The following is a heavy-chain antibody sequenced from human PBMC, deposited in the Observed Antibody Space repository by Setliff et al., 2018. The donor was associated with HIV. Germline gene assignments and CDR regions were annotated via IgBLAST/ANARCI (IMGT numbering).Heavy chain of an antibody. CDR1: GASISSGSYY. D-gene: IGHD3-22*01. J-gene: IGHJ6*03. Sequence: PSETMSLTCSVSGASISSGSYYWSWIRQPAGKGLEWIGYIYYTGSTYYNPTLESRVTMSVDTSKNQFSLRLKFVTAADTAIYYCARGNYDTSYYYTNFYYYDLDVWGKGTTVTVSS. CDR2: IYYTGST. V-gene: IGHV4-61*10. CDR3: ARGNYDTSYYYTNFYYYDLDV.